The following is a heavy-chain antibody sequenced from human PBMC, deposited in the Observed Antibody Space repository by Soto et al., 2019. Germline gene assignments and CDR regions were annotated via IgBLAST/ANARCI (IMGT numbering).Heavy chain of an antibody. J-gene: IGHJ6*02. D-gene: IGHD6-25*01. V-gene: IGHV4-34*01. CDR3: ARIVQRGHYGRDV. CDR2: INHSGST. Sequence: SETLSLTCAVYGGSFSGYYWSWIRQPPGKGLEWIGEINHSGSTNYNPSLKSRVTISVDTSKNQFSLKLSSVTAADTAVYYCARIVQRGHYGRDVWGQGTTVTVSS. CDR1: GGSFSGYY.